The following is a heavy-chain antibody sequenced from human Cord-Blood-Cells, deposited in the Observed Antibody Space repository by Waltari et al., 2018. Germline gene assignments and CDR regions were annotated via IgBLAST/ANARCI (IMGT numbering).Heavy chain of an antibody. CDR1: GFPFSSYG. J-gene: IGHJ3*02. Sequence: QVQLVESGGGVVQPGRSLRPSCEASGFPFSSYGMPWVRQAPGKGLEWVAVISYDGSNKYYADSVKGRFTISRDNSKNTLYLQMNSLRAEDTAVYYCAKSGEDAFDIWGQGTMVTVSS. CDR3: AKSGEDAFDI. D-gene: IGHD3-10*01. CDR2: ISYDGSNK. V-gene: IGHV3-30*18.